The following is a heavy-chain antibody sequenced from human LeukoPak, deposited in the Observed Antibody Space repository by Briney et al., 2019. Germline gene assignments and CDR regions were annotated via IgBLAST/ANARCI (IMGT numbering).Heavy chain of an antibody. J-gene: IGHJ4*02. V-gene: IGHV3-21*01. CDR1: GFTFSSYS. CDR2: ISSSSSYI. D-gene: IGHD3-22*01. CDR3: ARGYYDSSGYYYFDY. Sequence: PGGSLRPSCAASGFTFSSYSMNWVRQAPGKGLEWVSSISSSSSYIYYADSVKGRFTISRDNAKNSLYLQMNSLRAEDTAVYYCARGYYDSSGYYYFDYWGQGTLVTVSS.